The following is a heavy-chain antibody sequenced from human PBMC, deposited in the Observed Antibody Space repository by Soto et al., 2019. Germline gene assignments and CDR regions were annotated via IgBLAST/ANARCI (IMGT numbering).Heavy chain of an antibody. CDR1: GYTFTSYH. V-gene: IGHV1-46*01. Sequence: GASVKVSCKASGYTFTSYHMHWVRQAPGQGLEWMGIINPSGGSTSYAQKFQGRVTMTRDTSTSTVYMELSSLRSEDTAVYYCARDLGYYYDSSGYSPRLDYWGQGTLVTVSS. D-gene: IGHD3-22*01. CDR3: ARDLGYYYDSSGYSPRLDY. J-gene: IGHJ4*02. CDR2: INPSGGST.